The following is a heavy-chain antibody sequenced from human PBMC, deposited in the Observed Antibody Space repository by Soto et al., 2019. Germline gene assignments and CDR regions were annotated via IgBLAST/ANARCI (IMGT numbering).Heavy chain of an antibody. V-gene: IGHV6-1*01. D-gene: IGHD1-26*01. CDR1: GDSVSSNSAG. J-gene: IGHJ4*01. Sequence: SETLSLTCAITGDSVSSNSAGWSWVRQSPSRGLEWLGRTYYRSKWYYEYAVSVRGRITINPDTSKNQYSLQLNSVTPEDTAVYFCARGEQYSGRIFDYWGQGTLVTVSS. CDR3: ARGEQYSGRIFDY. CDR2: TYYRSKWYY.